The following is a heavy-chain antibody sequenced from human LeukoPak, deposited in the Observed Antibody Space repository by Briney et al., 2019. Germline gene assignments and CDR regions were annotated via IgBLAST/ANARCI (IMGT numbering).Heavy chain of an antibody. CDR1: GGTFSSYA. CDR3: ARGAPSSSLYYYYMDV. V-gene: IGHV1-69*05. Sequence: ASVKVSCKASGGTFSSYAISWVRQAPGRGLEWMGGIIPIFGTANYAQKFQGRVTITTDESTSTAYMELSSLRSEDTAVYYCARGAPSSSLYYYYMDVWGKGTTVTVSS. D-gene: IGHD6-6*01. J-gene: IGHJ6*03. CDR2: IIPIFGTA.